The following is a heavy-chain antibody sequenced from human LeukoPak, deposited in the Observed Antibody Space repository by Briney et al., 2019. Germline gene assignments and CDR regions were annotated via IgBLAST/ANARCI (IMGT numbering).Heavy chain of an antibody. J-gene: IGHJ4*02. CDR3: AKGAEDVVVPAAFDY. CDR2: ISSSSSTI. CDR1: GFTFSSYS. Sequence: GGSLRLSCAASGFTFSSYSINWVRQAPGKGLEWVSYISSSSSTIYYADSVKGRFTISRDNAKNSLYLQMNSLRAEDTAVYYCAKGAEDVVVPAAFDYWGQGTLVTVSS. V-gene: IGHV3-48*04. D-gene: IGHD2-2*01.